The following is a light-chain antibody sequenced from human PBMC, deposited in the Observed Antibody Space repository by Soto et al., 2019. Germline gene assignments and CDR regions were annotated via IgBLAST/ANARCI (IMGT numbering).Light chain of an antibody. V-gene: IGKV1-27*01. CDR2: AAS. Sequence: DIPMTQSPSPLSASVRDRGTITCRASQGISNHLAWYQQKPGKLPKLLIYAASILQSGVPSRFSGSGSGTDFTLTISSLQPEDVAIYYCQKFTSAPLTFGGGTKVDI. CDR1: QGISNH. CDR3: QKFTSAPLT. J-gene: IGKJ4*01.